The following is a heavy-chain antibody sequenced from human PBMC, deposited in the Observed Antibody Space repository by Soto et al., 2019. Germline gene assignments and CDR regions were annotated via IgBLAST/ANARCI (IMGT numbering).Heavy chain of an antibody. D-gene: IGHD1-26*01. V-gene: IGHV1-18*01. Sequence: QVHLVQSGAELKKPGASVRVSCKASGYSFTRKGISWVRQAPGQGLEWMGWISAKNGDTNYAQKFQGRVIMTTDTATSTAYMELRSLSSDDTAVYYCGRDRDSDTWPSRDVWGQGTTVTVSS. CDR3: GRDRDSDTWPSRDV. J-gene: IGHJ6*02. CDR1: GYSFTRKG. CDR2: ISAKNGDT.